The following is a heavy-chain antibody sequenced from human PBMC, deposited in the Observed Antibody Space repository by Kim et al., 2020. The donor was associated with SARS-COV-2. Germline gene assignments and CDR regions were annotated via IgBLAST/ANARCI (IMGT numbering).Heavy chain of an antibody. J-gene: IGHJ4*02. Sequence: GGSLRLSCAASGFTFSSYSMNWVRQAPGKGLEWVSSISSSSSYIYYADSVKGRFTISRDNAKNSLYLQMNSLRAEDTAVYYCARGAYHPQKYYYDSSGYPDYFDYWGQGTLVTVSS. CDR1: GFTFSSYS. V-gene: IGHV3-21*01. CDR2: ISSSSSYI. CDR3: ARGAYHPQKYYYDSSGYPDYFDY. D-gene: IGHD3-22*01.